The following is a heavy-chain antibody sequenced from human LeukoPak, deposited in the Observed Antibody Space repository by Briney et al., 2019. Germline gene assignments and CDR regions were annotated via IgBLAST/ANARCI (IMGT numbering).Heavy chain of an antibody. J-gene: IGHJ4*02. Sequence: PGGSLRLSCAASGFTFSSYGMHWVRQAPGKGLEWVAVIWYDGSNKYYADSVKGRFTISRDNSKNTLYLQMNGLRAEDTAVYYCARADIAAAGYPYYWGQGTLVTVSS. CDR1: GFTFSSYG. D-gene: IGHD6-13*01. CDR3: ARADIAAAGYPYY. V-gene: IGHV3-33*01. CDR2: IWYDGSNK.